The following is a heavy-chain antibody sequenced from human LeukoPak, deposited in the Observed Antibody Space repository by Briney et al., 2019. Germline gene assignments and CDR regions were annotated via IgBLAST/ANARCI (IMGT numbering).Heavy chain of an antibody. V-gene: IGHV4-39*07. Sequence: IPSETLSLTCTVSGGSISSSSYYWGWIRQPPGKGLEWIGSIYYSGSTYYNPSLKSRITISVDTSKNQFSLKLSSVTAADTAVYYCATLTGGDDAFDIWAKGQWSPSLQ. J-gene: IGHJ3*02. D-gene: IGHD4-23*01. CDR1: GGSISSSSYY. CDR3: ATLTGGDDAFDI. CDR2: IYYSGST.